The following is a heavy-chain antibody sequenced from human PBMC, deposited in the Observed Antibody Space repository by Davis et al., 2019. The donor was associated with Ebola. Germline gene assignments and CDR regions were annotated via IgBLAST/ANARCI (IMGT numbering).Heavy chain of an antibody. CDR2: MNPNSGNT. V-gene: IGHV1-8*03. CDR1: GYTFTTYD. Sequence: ASVKVSCKASGYTFTTYDINWVRQATGQGLEWMGWMNPNSGNTGYAQKFQGRVTITRNTSISTAYMELTSLRSEDTAVYYCAPCGGPSSWYSLDPWGQGTLVTVSS. J-gene: IGHJ5*02. CDR3: APCGGPSSWYSLDP. D-gene: IGHD6-13*01.